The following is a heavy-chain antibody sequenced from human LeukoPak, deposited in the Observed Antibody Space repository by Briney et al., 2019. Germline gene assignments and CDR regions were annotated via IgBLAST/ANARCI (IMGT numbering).Heavy chain of an antibody. CDR2: IRFDGSNK. J-gene: IGHJ4*02. CDR3: AKDDDFGYDFWSGYRTFDY. CDR1: GFTFSSYG. Sequence: GGSLRLSCAASGFTFSSYGMHWVRQAPGKGLEWVAFIRFDGSNKYYADSVKGRFTISRDNTKDTLYLQMNSLRVEDTAVYYCAKDDDFGYDFWSGYRTFDYWGQGTLVTVSS. V-gene: IGHV3-30*02. D-gene: IGHD3-3*01.